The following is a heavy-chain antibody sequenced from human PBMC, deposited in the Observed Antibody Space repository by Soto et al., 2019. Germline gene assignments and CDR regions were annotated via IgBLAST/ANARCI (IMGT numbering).Heavy chain of an antibody. CDR2: IYYSGST. CDR1: GGSISSYY. J-gene: IGHJ4*02. Sequence: PSETLSLTCTVSGGSISSYYWSWIRQPPGKGLEWIGYIYYSGSTNYNPSLKSRVTISVDTSKNQFSLKLSSVTAADTAVYYCARCYGCCFDYWGQGTLVTVSS. CDR3: ARCYGCCFDY. V-gene: IGHV4-59*08. D-gene: IGHD2-2*01.